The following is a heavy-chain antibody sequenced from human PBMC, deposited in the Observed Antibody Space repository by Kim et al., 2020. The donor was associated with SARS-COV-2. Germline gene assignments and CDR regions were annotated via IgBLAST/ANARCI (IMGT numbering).Heavy chain of an antibody. J-gene: IGHJ6*02. Sequence: SETLSLTCAVYGGSFSGYYWSWIRQPPGKGLEWIGEINHSGSTNYNPSLKSRVTISVDTSKNQFSLKLSSVTAADTAAYYCARFVGPRTSAMVRGVMLGMDDWSQGTTVTVSS. CDR3: ARFVGPRTSAMVRGVMLGMDD. D-gene: IGHD3-10*01. V-gene: IGHV4-34*01. CDR2: INHSGST. CDR1: GGSFSGYY.